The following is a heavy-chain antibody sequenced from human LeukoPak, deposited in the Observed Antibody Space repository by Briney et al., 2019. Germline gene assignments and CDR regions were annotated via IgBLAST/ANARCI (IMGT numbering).Heavy chain of an antibody. V-gene: IGHV1-69*04. Sequence: GSSVKVSCKASGGTFSSYAISWVRQAPGQGLEWMGRIIPILGIANYAQKFEARVTMTRDTSMSTAYMELSGLTSEDTAMYYCARGPALHSKWVGGRWFDPWGQETLVTVAS. CDR1: GGTFSSYA. D-gene: IGHD6-19*01. J-gene: IGHJ5*02. CDR3: ARGPALHSKWVGGRWFDP. CDR2: IIPILGIA.